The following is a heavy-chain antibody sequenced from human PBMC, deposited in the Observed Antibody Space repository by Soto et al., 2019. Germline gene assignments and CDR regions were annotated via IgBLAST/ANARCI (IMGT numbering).Heavy chain of an antibody. Sequence: GESLNISCKGSGYSFTSYWIGLVRQMPGKGLEWMGIIYPGDSDTRYSPSFQSQVTISADKSISTAYLQWSSLKASDTAMYYCARLGGGYEGIPPNHNDYWGQGTLVTVSS. J-gene: IGHJ4*02. CDR3: ARLGGGYEGIPPNHNDY. CDR2: IYPGDSDT. D-gene: IGHD3-16*01. V-gene: IGHV5-51*01. CDR1: GYSFTSYW.